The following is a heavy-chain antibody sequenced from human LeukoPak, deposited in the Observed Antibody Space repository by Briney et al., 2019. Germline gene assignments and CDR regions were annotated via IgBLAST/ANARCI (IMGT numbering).Heavy chain of an antibody. CDR2: ITSDSRYR. CDR3: ARDWYHAIDY. J-gene: IGHJ4*02. D-gene: IGHD2-2*01. CDR1: GFSFSTYN. V-gene: IGHV3-21*01. Sequence: GGSLSLSCEASGFSFSTYNMNWVRQAPGKGLEWISSITSDSRYRYYADSVKGRFTISRDNAKNSLYLQMNSLRAEDTAVYYCARDWYHAIDYWGQGALVTVSS.